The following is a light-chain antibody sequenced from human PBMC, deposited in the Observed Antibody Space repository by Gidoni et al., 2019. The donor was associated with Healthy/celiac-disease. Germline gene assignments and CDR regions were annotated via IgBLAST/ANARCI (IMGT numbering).Light chain of an antibody. CDR3: SSYTSSSTRV. V-gene: IGLV2-14*01. J-gene: IGLJ1*01. CDR1: SSDVGGHNY. CDR2: EVS. Sequence: QSALTQPASVSGSPGQPITISCTGTSSDVGGHNYVSWYQQHPGKAPKLMIYEVSNRPSGVSNRFSGSKSGNTASLTISGLQAEDEADYYCSSYTSSSTRVFGTGTEVTVL.